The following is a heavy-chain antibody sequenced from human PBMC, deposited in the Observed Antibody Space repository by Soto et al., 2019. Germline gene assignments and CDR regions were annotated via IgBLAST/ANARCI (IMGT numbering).Heavy chain of an antibody. D-gene: IGHD3-9*01. J-gene: IGHJ5*02. Sequence: EVHLVDSGGGLVQPGGSLRLSCVASGFPFSSYWMSWVRQAPGKGLEWVANIKEDGSDKYYFDSVKGRFTISRDNAKNSLYLQMNSLRVEDTAVYYCVGVSLTGSWGQGTLVAVSS. CDR3: VGVSLTGS. V-gene: IGHV3-7*01. CDR1: GFPFSSYW. CDR2: IKEDGSDK.